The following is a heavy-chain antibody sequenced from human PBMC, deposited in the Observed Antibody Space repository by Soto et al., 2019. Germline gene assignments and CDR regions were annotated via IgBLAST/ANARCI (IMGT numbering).Heavy chain of an antibody. D-gene: IGHD3-3*01. Sequence: ASVKVSCKASGYTFTSYDINGVRQATGQGLEWMGWMNPNSGNTGYAQKFQGRVTMTRNTSISTAYMELSSLRSEDTAVYYCARTQSRRHYDFWSGYLDAFDIWGQGTMVTVSS. V-gene: IGHV1-8*01. J-gene: IGHJ3*02. CDR2: MNPNSGNT. CDR1: GYTFTSYD. CDR3: ARTQSRRHYDFWSGYLDAFDI.